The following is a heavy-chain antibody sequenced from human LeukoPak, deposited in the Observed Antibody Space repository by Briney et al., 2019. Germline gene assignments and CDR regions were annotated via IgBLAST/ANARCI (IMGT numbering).Heavy chain of an antibody. Sequence: SETLSLTCTVSGGSISSYYWSWIRQPPGKGLEWIGYIYYSGSTNYNPSLKSRVTISVDTSKNQFSLKLSSVTAADTAVYYCGRRRYYYYGMDVWGQGTTVTVSS. CDR2: IYYSGST. V-gene: IGHV4-59*08. CDR3: GRRRYYYYGMDV. J-gene: IGHJ6*02. CDR1: GGSISSYY.